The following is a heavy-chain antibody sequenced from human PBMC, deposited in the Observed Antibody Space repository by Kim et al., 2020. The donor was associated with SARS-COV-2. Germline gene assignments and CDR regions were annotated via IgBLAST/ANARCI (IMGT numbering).Heavy chain of an antibody. CDR3: ARGGTNQLAQV. Sequence: TNYRPALKSRVTMSLDTSKNQFSLKLTSVTAADTAVYFLARGGTNQLAQVWGQGTLVTVSS. D-gene: IGHD2-2*01. J-gene: IGHJ4*02. V-gene: IGHV4-59*09. CDR2: T.